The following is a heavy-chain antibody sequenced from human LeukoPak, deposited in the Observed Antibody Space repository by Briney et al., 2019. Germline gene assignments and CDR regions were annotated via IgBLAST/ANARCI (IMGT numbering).Heavy chain of an antibody. Sequence: GGSLRLSCAASGFTCSKSWMSWLRHAPGKGLEWVACIMEDGSVQKYVDSVRGRFTISRDNARSSLYLQMNSLRVEDTAVYYCAKDRIGGALEFWGQGTLATVSS. J-gene: IGHJ4*02. V-gene: IGHV3-7*01. CDR1: GFTCSKSW. D-gene: IGHD4-23*01. CDR2: IMEDGSVQ. CDR3: AKDRIGGALEF.